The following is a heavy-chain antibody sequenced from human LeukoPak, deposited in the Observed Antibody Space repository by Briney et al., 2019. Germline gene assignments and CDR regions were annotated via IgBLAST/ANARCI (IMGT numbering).Heavy chain of an antibody. Sequence: SETLSLTCTASGGSISSSRYYWGWIRQPPGKGLEWIGSIYYSGSTYYNPSLKSRVTISVDTSKNQFSLKLSSVTAADTAVYYCARQARDGYNYRTIDYWGQGTLVTVSS. CDR1: GGSISSSRYY. CDR2: IYYSGST. V-gene: IGHV4-39*01. D-gene: IGHD5-24*01. CDR3: ARQARDGYNYRTIDY. J-gene: IGHJ4*02.